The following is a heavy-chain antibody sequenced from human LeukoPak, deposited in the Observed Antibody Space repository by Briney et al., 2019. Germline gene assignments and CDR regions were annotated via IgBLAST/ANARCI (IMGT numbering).Heavy chain of an antibody. D-gene: IGHD3-10*01. Sequence: PSETLSLTCAVYGGSFSGYYWSWIRQPPGKGLEWIGEINHSGSTNYNPSLKSRVTISVDTSKNQFSLKLGSVTAADTAVYYCARGNVIMVRGVRDNYYYGMDVWGKGTTVTVSS. J-gene: IGHJ6*04. CDR3: ARGNVIMVRGVRDNYYYGMDV. CDR1: GGSFSGYY. CDR2: INHSGST. V-gene: IGHV4-34*01.